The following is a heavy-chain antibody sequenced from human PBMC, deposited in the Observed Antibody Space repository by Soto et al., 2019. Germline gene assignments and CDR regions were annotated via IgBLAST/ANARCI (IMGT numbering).Heavy chain of an antibody. CDR2: ITSSSDAI. D-gene: IGHD4-17*01. V-gene: IGHV3-48*03. Sequence: GGSLRLSCAVSGFPFRSYEMNWVRQAPGKGPEWVSYITSSSDAIYYAASVKGRFTFSRDNAKTSLYLQMNSLRAEDTAVYYCAILDFGDYLLSYGVDVWGQGTTVTVSS. CDR3: AILDFGDYLLSYGVDV. CDR1: GFPFRSYE. J-gene: IGHJ6*02.